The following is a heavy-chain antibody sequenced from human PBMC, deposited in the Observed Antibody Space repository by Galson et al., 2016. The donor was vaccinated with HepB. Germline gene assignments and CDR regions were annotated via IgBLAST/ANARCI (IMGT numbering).Heavy chain of an antibody. V-gene: IGHV3-74*01. J-gene: IGHJ6*02. D-gene: IGHD3-3*01. CDR3: TRDSFRSAVYYGMDV. CDR2: INPDGSDT. CDR1: GFTFSSYW. Sequence: SLRLSCAASGFTFSSYWMHWVRQAPGQGLVWVSRINPDGSDTSYADSVKGRFTISRDNAKNTLYLQMNSLRAEDTAVYYCTRDSFRSAVYYGMDVWGQGTTVTVSS.